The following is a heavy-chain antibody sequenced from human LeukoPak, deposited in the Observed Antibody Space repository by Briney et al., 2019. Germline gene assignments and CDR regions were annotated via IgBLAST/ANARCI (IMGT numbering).Heavy chain of an antibody. Sequence: GGSLRLSCAASGFTFSSYAMHWVRQAPGKGLEWVAVISYDGSNKYYADSVKGRFTISRDNSKNTLYLQMNSPRAEDTAVYYCARAVVRGVLDYWGQGTLVTVSS. V-gene: IGHV3-30*04. J-gene: IGHJ4*02. CDR2: ISYDGSNK. CDR1: GFTFSSYA. D-gene: IGHD3-10*02. CDR3: ARAVVRGVLDY.